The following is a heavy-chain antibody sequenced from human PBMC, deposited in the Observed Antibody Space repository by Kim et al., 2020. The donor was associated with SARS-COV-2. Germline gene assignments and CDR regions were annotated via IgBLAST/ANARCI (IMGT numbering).Heavy chain of an antibody. J-gene: IGHJ4*02. CDR1: GFAFSDYG. Sequence: GGSLRLSCAASGFAFSDYGMHWVRQAPGKGLEWVAVVGYHGGDIYYGHSVKGRFTISRDNFKNTIYLQMNSLRAEDTAVYYCARGYCSSPRCSEELTLLDSWGRGTRVPVSS. D-gene: IGHD2-2*01. CDR2: VGYHGGDI. V-gene: IGHV3-33*08. CDR3: ARGYCSSPRCSEELTLLDS.